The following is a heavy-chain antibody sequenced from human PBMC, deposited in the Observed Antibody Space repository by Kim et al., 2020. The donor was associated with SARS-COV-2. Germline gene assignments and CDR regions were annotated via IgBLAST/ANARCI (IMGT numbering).Heavy chain of an antibody. CDR1: AFSFSDYD. CDR2: ISYDGSDK. J-gene: IGHJ4*02. CDR3: AKIRWGSRWFLDD. V-gene: IGHV3-30*18. D-gene: IGHD6-13*01. Sequence: GGSLRLSCAASAFSFSDYDMHWVRQAPGKGLEWVAMISYDGSDKYYGDSAKGRFTISRDNSRSTLYLQMSSLRADDTAVYSCAKIRWGSRWFLDDWGQGVLVTVSS.